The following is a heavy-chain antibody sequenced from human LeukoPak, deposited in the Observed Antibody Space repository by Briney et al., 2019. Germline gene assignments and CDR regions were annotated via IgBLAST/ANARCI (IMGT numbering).Heavy chain of an antibody. V-gene: IGHV4-59*11. D-gene: IGHD3-10*01. J-gene: IGHJ4*02. CDR2: IYYSGST. Sequence: PSETLSLTCTVSGGSMSSHYYNWIRQPPGRGLEWIGYIYYSGSTTYNPSLKGRVTISVETSKNQFSLKLSSVTAADTAVYYCASYYGSGSYWFDYWGQGTLVTVSS. CDR1: GGSMSSHY. CDR3: ASYYGSGSYWFDY.